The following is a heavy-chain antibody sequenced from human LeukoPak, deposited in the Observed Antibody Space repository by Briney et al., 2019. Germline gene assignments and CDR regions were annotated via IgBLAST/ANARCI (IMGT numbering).Heavy chain of an antibody. CDR1: GFTFSSYG. Sequence: PGGSLRLSCAASGFTFSSYGMHWVRQAPGKGLEWVAVISYDGSNKYYADSVKGRLTISRDNSKNTLYLQMNSLRAEDTAVYYCAKDQVQQLPIYYYYYGMDVWGQGTTVTVSS. CDR2: ISYDGSNK. J-gene: IGHJ6*02. D-gene: IGHD6-6*01. V-gene: IGHV3-30*18. CDR3: AKDQVQQLPIYYYYYGMDV.